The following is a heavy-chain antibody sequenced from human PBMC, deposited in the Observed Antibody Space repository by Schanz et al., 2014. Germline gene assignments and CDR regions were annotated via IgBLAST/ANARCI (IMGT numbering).Heavy chain of an antibody. Sequence: QVQLVQSGPAVKKPGASMKVSCLASGYSFTEYFLHWVRQAPGQGLEWMGWINPNSGETNYEQKFKGRGTLDSDTSISTAFMELSGLTSDDTATYFCARARYTGYDCSGYWGQGTLLIVSS. J-gene: IGHJ4*02. V-gene: IGHV1-2*02. D-gene: IGHD5-12*01. CDR3: ARARYTGYDCSGY. CDR2: INPNSGET. CDR1: GYSFTEYF.